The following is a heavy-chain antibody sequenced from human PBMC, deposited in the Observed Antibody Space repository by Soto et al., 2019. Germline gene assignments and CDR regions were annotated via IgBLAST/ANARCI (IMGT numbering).Heavy chain of an antibody. V-gene: IGHV2-5*02. D-gene: IGHD2-15*01. Sequence: QITLKESGPPLVKPTQTLTLTCTFSGFSLSTSGVGVGWIRQPPGKALEWLALIYWDDGKRYSPSLKSRLTITKDTSKNQVVLTMTNMDPVDTATYYCAHRSGSVTQFDPWGQGTLVTVSS. CDR3: AHRSGSVTQFDP. J-gene: IGHJ5*02. CDR2: IYWDDGK. CDR1: GFSLSTSGVG.